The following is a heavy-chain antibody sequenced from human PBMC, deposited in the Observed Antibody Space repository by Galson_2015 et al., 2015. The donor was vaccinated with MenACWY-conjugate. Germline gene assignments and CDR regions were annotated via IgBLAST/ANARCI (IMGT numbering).Heavy chain of an antibody. CDR1: ASISSGGYF. D-gene: IGHD5-12*01. CDR2: IYDSGNT. J-gene: IGHJ4*02. Sequence: ASISSGGYFWGWIRQHPEKGLEWLGSIYDSGNTYYNPSLKSRITISADPSKAQSSLQVNSVTAADTAIYYCTRTGGSYTGYIDCWGQGTLVTVSS. CDR3: TRTGGSYTGYIDC. V-gene: IGHV4-31*02.